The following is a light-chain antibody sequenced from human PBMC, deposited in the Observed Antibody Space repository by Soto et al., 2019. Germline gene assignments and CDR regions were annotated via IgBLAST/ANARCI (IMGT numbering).Light chain of an antibody. CDR2: GAS. Sequence: EIVMTQSPATLSVSPGERATLSRRASQDIRSSLAWYQQKPGQAPRLLIYGASIRATGVPATFSGSGSGTEFTLSISSLQSEHLGVYYCQQDSSWPLTFGGGTKVEIK. CDR3: QQDSSWPLT. V-gene: IGKV3-15*01. J-gene: IGKJ4*01. CDR1: QDIRSS.